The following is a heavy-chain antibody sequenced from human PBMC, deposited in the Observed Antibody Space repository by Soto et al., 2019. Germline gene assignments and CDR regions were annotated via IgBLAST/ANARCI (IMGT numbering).Heavy chain of an antibody. CDR1: GFTVSRNY. Sequence: GGSLRLSCAASGFTVSRNYMSWVRQAPGKGLEWVSVIYSGGSTYYADSVKGRCTISRDNSKNTLYLQMNSLIAEDTAVYYCARDRVESGYPEYFQHWGQGTLVTVSS. V-gene: IGHV3-53*01. D-gene: IGHD3-22*01. CDR2: IYSGGST. CDR3: ARDRVESGYPEYFQH. J-gene: IGHJ1*01.